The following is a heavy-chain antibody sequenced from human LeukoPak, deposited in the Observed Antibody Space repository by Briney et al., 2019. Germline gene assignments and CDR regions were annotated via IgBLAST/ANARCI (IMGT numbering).Heavy chain of an antibody. Sequence: GGSLRLSCAVSGVNFSSYWMSWVRQAPGKGLEWVAHIKQDGSEEYYVDSVKGRFTISTDNAKNSLYLQMNSLRAEDTAVYYCARAKSVNYYGSGSYYHWGQGTLVTVSS. CDR3: ARAKSVNYYGSGSYYH. V-gene: IGHV3-7*01. J-gene: IGHJ5*02. D-gene: IGHD3-10*01. CDR1: GVNFSSYW. CDR2: IKQDGSEE.